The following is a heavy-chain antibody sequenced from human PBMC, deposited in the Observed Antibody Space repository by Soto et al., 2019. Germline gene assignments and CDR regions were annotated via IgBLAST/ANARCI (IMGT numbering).Heavy chain of an antibody. CDR3: TRPAAVDGSRYYPPPSDD. J-gene: IGHJ4*02. CDR1: GLPFGVYA. D-gene: IGHD3-22*01. V-gene: IGHV3-49*04. Sequence: SLRDPCTPSGLPFGVYAMSCVRHAPGKGLEWVGFIRSKAYGGTTEYAASVKGRFTISRDDSKSIAYLQMNSLKTEDTAVYYCTRPAAVDGSRYYPPPSDDWCQGILVTVPS. CDR2: IRSKAYGGTT.